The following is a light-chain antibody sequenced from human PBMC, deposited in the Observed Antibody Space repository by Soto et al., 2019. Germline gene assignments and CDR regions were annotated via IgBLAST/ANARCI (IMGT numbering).Light chain of an antibody. Sequence: QSLLTQPPSVSGAPGQRVTISCTGSRSNIGAGYDVHWYQQLPGTAPKLLIYGNTNRPSGVPDRFSGSKSGTSASLAITGLQAEDEADYYCQSFDSGLSGSVFGTGTKLTVL. V-gene: IGLV1-40*01. CDR1: RSNIGAGYD. CDR2: GNT. CDR3: QSFDSGLSGSV. J-gene: IGLJ1*01.